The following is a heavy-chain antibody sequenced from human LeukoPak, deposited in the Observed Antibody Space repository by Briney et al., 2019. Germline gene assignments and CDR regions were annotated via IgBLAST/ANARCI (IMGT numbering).Heavy chain of an antibody. V-gene: IGHV1-2*02. J-gene: IGHJ4*02. Sequence: ASVKVSCKASGYTFTGYYMHWVRQAPGQGFEWMGWINPNSGGTNYAQKFQGRVTMTRDTSISTAYMELSRLRSDDTAVYYCARNGILGYCSSTSCYEGNNWGQGTLVTVSS. D-gene: IGHD2-2*01. CDR3: ARNGILGYCSSTSCYEGNN. CDR2: INPNSGGT. CDR1: GYTFTGYY.